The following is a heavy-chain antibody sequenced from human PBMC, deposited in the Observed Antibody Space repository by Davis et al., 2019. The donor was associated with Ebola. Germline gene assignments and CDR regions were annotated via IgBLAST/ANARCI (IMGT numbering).Heavy chain of an antibody. Sequence: GESLKISCATSGFHFSNYAMHWVRQTPDKGLEWVAVASHDGTTTYYEDSVKGRFTISRDNAKNTLYLQMNSLRAEDTAVYYCARGLWEWLVFDYWGQGTLVTVSS. CDR3: ARGLWEWLVFDY. CDR1: GFHFSNYA. V-gene: IGHV3-30*04. D-gene: IGHD6-19*01. J-gene: IGHJ4*02. CDR2: ASHDGTTT.